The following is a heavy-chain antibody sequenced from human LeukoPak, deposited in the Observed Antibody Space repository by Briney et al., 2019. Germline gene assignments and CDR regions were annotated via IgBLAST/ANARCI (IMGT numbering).Heavy chain of an antibody. D-gene: IGHD2-21*02. V-gene: IGHV3-33*06. J-gene: IGHJ6*03. CDR2: IHNDGTQG. CDR3: AKEGDEFRGYLDV. CDR1: GFTFSRLG. Sequence: GTSLRLSCVASGFTFSRLGMQWVRQAPGKGLEWVAVIHNDGTQGQYGDSVKGRFTISKDNSQSTLYLQMNNLRDDDTAVYYCAKEGDEFRGYLDVWGKGTTVTVSS.